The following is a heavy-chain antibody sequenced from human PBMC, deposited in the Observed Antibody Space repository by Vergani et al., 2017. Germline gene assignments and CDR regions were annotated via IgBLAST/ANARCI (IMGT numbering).Heavy chain of an antibody. CDR2: IIPIFGTA. CDR3: ARFRLVGATFYYYYGMDV. D-gene: IGHD1-26*01. V-gene: IGHV1-69*06. J-gene: IGHJ6*02. CDR1: GGTFSSYA. Sequence: QVQLVQSGAEVKKPGSSVKVSCKASGGTFSSYAISWVRQAPGQGLEWMGRIIPIFGTANYAQKLQGRVTMTTDTSTSTAYMELRSLRSDDTAVYYCARFRLVGATFYYYYGMDVWGQGTTVTVSS.